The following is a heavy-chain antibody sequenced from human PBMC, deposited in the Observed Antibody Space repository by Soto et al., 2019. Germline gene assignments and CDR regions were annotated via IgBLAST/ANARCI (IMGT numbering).Heavy chain of an antibody. CDR1: GGSISSYY. CDR3: ARGRCGGDCSNNWFDP. V-gene: IGHV4-59*01. D-gene: IGHD2-21*01. Sequence: SETLSLTCTVSGGSISSYYWSWIRQPPGKGLEWIGYIYYSGSTNYNPSLKSRVTISVDTSKNQFSLKLSSVTAADTAVYYCARGRCGGDCSNNWFDPWGQGTLVTVSS. J-gene: IGHJ5*02. CDR2: IYYSGST.